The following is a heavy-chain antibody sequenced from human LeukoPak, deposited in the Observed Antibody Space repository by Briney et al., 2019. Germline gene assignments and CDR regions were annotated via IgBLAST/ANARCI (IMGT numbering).Heavy chain of an antibody. CDR3: ARGYNGDY. V-gene: IGHV3-66*02. Sequence: AGGSLRLSCAASGFTVSSTYMSWVRQAPGRGLQWVSVIYSGGNTYYTDSVKGRFTISRDNSKNTLYLQMNSLRVEDTAVYYCARGYNGDYWGQGTLVTVSS. CDR2: IYSGGNT. J-gene: IGHJ4*02. D-gene: IGHD1-1*01. CDR1: GFTVSSTY.